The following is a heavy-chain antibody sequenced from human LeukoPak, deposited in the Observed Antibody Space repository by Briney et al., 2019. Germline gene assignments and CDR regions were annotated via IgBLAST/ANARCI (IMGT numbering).Heavy chain of an antibody. CDR2: INTNTGNP. Sequence: ASVKVSCKASGYTFTSYAMNWVRQAPGQGLEWMEWINTNTGNPTYAQGFTGRFVFSLDTSVSTAYLQISSLKAEDTAVYYCARGNDVRYFDFDFDYWGQGTLVTVSS. CDR1: GYTFTSYA. D-gene: IGHD3-9*01. J-gene: IGHJ4*02. CDR3: ARGNDVRYFDFDFDY. V-gene: IGHV7-4-1*02.